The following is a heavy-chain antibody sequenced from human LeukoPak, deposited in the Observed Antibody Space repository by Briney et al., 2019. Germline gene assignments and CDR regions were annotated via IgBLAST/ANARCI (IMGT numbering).Heavy chain of an antibody. V-gene: IGHV7-4-1*02. CDR2: INTNTGNP. D-gene: IGHD6-19*01. CDR1: GYSFTSYA. Sequence: ASVKVSCKASGYSFTSYAMNWVRQAPGQGLEWMGWINTNTGNPTYAQGFTGRCVFSLDTSVSTAYLQISSLKAEDTAVYSCARVAEYSSGWYDPFDYWGQGTLVTVS. J-gene: IGHJ4*02. CDR3: ARVAEYSSGWYDPFDY.